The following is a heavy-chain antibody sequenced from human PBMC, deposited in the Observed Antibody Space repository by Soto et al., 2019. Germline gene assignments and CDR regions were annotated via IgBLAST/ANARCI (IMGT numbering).Heavy chain of an antibody. V-gene: IGHV6-1*01. CDR2: TYYRSRWLN. D-gene: IGHD6-19*01. CDR3: ARTVARDYYYKGVDV. J-gene: IGHJ6*02. CDR1: GDSVSSNSAT. Sequence: SQTLSLTCTISGDSVSSNSATWDWIRQSPSRGLEWLGRTYYRSRWLNDYAGSVKGRITINPDTSNNQFSLQLTSLSPDDTAVYYCARTVARDYYYKGVDVWGQGTTVTVS.